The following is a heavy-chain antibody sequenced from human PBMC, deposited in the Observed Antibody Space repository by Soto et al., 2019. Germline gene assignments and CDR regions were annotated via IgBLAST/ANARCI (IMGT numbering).Heavy chain of an antibody. CDR3: ARNMDYYYGRGSGNGHGV. Sequence: QVRLVQSGAEVKEPGDSVRVSCEASGYTFTAYHIHWVRQAPGQGLEWMGWINPKFGDTGYAQDFQGRVSMTSDMSTSTVYMELSRLTSADTAIYYCARNMDYYYGRGSGNGHGVWGQGTTVTVFS. CDR2: INPKFGDT. CDR1: GYTFTAYH. D-gene: IGHD3-10*02. J-gene: IGHJ6*02. V-gene: IGHV1-2*02.